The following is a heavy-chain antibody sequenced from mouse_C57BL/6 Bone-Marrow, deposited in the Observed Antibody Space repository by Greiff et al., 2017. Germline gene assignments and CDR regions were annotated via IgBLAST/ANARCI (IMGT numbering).Heavy chain of an antibody. V-gene: IGHV5-16*01. CDR3: ARDRPYDGDRYAMDY. CDR1: GFTFSDYY. J-gene: IGHJ4*01. Sequence: EVKLVESVGGLVQPGCSLKLSCTASGFTFSDYYMAWVSQVPEKGLEWVANINYDGSSTYYKDSLKSRFIISRDNAKNILDLQMSILKSEDTATYYFARDRPYDGDRYAMDYWGQGTSVTVSS. D-gene: IGHD2-3*01. CDR2: INYDGSST.